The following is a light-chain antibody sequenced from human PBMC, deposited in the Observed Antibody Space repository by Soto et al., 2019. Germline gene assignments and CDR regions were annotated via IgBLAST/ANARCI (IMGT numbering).Light chain of an antibody. V-gene: IGKV3-15*01. CDR3: QQYNNWPPYT. J-gene: IGKJ2*01. Sequence: EIVMTQSPATLSVSPGERATLSCRASQRVFSNLAWYQQKPGQAPSLLIYGASTRATGIPARFSGSGSGTEFTLTISSLQSEDFAVYYCQQYNNWPPYTFGQGTKLEIK. CDR2: GAS. CDR1: QRVFSN.